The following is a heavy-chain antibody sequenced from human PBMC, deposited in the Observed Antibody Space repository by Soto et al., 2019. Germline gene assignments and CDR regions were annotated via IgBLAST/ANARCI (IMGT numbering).Heavy chain of an antibody. D-gene: IGHD1-7*01. Sequence: EVQLVESGGGLVQPGRSLRLSCAASGFTFDDYAMHWVRQAPGKGLEWVSGISWNSGSIGYADSVKGRFTISRDNAKNSLYLQMNSLRAEDTDLYYCANAWGLTGTRGGGLDYWGQGTLVTVSS. CDR3: ANAWGLTGTRGGGLDY. V-gene: IGHV3-9*01. CDR2: ISWNSGSI. J-gene: IGHJ4*02. CDR1: GFTFDDYA.